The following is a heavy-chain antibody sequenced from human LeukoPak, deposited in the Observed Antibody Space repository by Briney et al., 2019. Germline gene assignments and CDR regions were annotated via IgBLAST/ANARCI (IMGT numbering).Heavy chain of an antibody. J-gene: IGHJ4*02. Sequence: GGSLRLSCDASGFTFSSCGFNWVRQAPGKGLEWVSSIGPTGTDRYYADSVRGRFTISRDNAKNSMYLQMDSLRGEDTAVYYCATETIGRHYDYWGQGTLLTVSS. CDR1: GFTFSSCG. CDR3: ATETIGRHYDY. D-gene: IGHD1-14*01. CDR2: IGPTGTDR. V-gene: IGHV3-21*01.